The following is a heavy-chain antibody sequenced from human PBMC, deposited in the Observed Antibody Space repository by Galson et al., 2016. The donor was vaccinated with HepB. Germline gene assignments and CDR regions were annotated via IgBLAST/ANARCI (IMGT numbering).Heavy chain of an antibody. CDR1: GGSISSNY. Sequence: ETLSLTCTVSGGSISSNYWTWIRQPPGKGLEWIADINYTGSTNYNPSLKSRVTILVDTSKNQFSLNLSPVTAADTAVYYCARVGGFGAREWYLDLWGRGTLVTVSS. CDR3: ARVGGFGAREWYLDL. CDR2: INYTGST. D-gene: IGHD3-10*01. J-gene: IGHJ2*01. V-gene: IGHV4-59*13.